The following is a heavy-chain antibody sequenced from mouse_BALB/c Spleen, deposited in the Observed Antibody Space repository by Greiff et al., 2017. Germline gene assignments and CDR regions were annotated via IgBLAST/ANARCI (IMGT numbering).Heavy chain of an antibody. CDR1: GYTFTSYV. J-gene: IGHJ4*01. D-gene: IGHD3-2*01. CDR2: INPYNDGT. V-gene: IGHV1-14*01. CDR3: ARSGTARAPHYYAMDY. Sequence: VQLQQSGPELVKPGASVKMSCKASGYTFTSYVMHWVKQKPGQGLEWIGYINPYNDGTKYNEKFKGKATLTSDKSSSTAYMELSSLTSEDSAVYYCARSGTARAPHYYAMDYWGQGTSVTVSS.